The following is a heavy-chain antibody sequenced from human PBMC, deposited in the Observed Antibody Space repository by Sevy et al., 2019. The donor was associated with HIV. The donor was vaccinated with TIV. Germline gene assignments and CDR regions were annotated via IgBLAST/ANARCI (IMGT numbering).Heavy chain of an antibody. Sequence: SQTLSLTCAISGDSVSSSSAAWNWFRQSPSRGLEWLGRTYYRSKWYSDYEVSVKGRVTINPDTSKNQFSLHLESVTPEDTAVYFCARGDELNSYYYGMVVWGQGTTVTVSS. CDR3: ARGDELNSYYYGMVV. J-gene: IGHJ6*02. CDR1: GDSVSSSSAA. CDR2: TYYRSKWYS. V-gene: IGHV6-1*01.